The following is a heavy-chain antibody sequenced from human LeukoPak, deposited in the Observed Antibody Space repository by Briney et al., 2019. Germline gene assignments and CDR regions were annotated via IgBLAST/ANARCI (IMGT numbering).Heavy chain of an antibody. CDR3: ARGWGYYFDY. V-gene: IGHV4-59*01. Sequence: SETLSLTCTVSGGSISNKYWSWIRQPPGKGLEWIGYIYYSGSTNYNPSLKSRVTILVDTSKNQFSLKLSSVTAADTAVYYCARGWGYYFDYWGQGTLVTVSS. D-gene: IGHD3-16*01. J-gene: IGHJ4*02. CDR1: GGSISNKY. CDR2: IYYSGST.